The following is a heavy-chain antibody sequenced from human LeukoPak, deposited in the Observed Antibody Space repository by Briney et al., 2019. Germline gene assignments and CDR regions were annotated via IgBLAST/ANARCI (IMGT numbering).Heavy chain of an antibody. D-gene: IGHD3-10*01. J-gene: IGHJ4*02. CDR3: AREERSFTMVRGVLIDY. CDR1: GYTFTGYY. V-gene: IGHV1-2*06. Sequence: ASVKVSCKASGYTFTGYYMHWVRQAPGQGLEWMGRINPNSGGTNYAQKFQGRVTMTRDTSISTAYMELSRLRSDDTAVYYCAREERSFTMVRGVLIDYWGQGTLVTVSS. CDR2: INPNSGGT.